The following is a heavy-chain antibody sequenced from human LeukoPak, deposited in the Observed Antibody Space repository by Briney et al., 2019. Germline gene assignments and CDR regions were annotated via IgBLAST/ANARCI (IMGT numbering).Heavy chain of an antibody. CDR3: ARRGEDCSGGSCYWFDP. V-gene: IGHV4-59*08. CDR1: GASISSYY. Sequence: SETLSLTCTVSGASISSYYWSWIRQPPGKGLEWIGYIYYSGSTNYNPSLKSRVTISVDTSKNQFSLRLSSVTAADTAVYYCARRGEDCSGGSCYWFDPWGQGTLVTVSS. J-gene: IGHJ5*02. D-gene: IGHD2-15*01. CDR2: IYYSGST.